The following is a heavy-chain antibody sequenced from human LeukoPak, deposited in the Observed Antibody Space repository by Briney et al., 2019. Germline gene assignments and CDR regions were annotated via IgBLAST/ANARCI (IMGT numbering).Heavy chain of an antibody. J-gene: IGHJ4*02. CDR2: ISGGGGST. CDR1: GFTFSSNA. Sequence: GGSLRLSCAASGFTFSSNAMSWVRQAPGKGLEWVSGISGGGGSTYTAAVVRRLSTTTRDTTKNPLYLLISSRGADDTAFYCWANRLSSSSSFDYWGQGSLVTVSS. D-gene: IGHD6-13*01. V-gene: IGHV3-23*01. CDR3: ANRLSSSSSFDY.